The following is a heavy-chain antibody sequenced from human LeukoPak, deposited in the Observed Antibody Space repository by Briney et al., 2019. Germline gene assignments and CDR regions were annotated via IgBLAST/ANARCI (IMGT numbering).Heavy chain of an antibody. CDR1: GGSISSGGYS. Sequence: SQTLSLTCAVSGGSISSGGYSWSWIRQPPGKGLEWIGYIYHSGSTYYNPSLKSRVTISVDRSKNQFSLKLSSVTAADTAVYYCARLTMTTSLSSGMDVGGQGTTVTVSS. D-gene: IGHD4-17*01. V-gene: IGHV4-30-2*01. CDR3: ARLTMTTSLSSGMDV. CDR2: IYHSGST. J-gene: IGHJ6*02.